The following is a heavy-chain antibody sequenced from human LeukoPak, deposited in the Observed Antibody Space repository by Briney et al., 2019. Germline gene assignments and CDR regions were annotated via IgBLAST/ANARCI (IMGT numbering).Heavy chain of an antibody. V-gene: IGHV4-39*01. D-gene: IGHD6-19*01. CDR1: GGSISSSSYY. CDR2: IYYSGST. J-gene: IGHJ6*03. Sequence: SETLSLTCTVSGGSISSSSYYWGWIRQPPGKGLEWIGSIYYSGSTYYNPSLKSRVTISVDTSKNQFSLKLSSVTAADTAVYYCVQNPVAGIYYYYMGVWGKGTTVTISS. CDR3: VQNPVAGIYYYYMGV.